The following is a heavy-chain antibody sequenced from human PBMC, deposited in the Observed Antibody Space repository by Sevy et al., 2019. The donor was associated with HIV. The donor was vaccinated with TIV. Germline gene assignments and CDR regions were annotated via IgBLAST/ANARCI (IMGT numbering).Heavy chain of an antibody. V-gene: IGHV4-61*02. J-gene: IGHJ4*02. CDR1: GGSISSGTYY. CDR2: IYTSGST. D-gene: IGHD3-3*01. CDR3: AREVGGVDFCDY. Sequence: SETLSLTCTVSGGSISSGTYYWTWIRQPAGKGLEWIGRIYTSGSTSYNPSLKSRVTMSVDTSKNQFSLKLNSVTAADAAVYYCAREVGGVDFCDYWGQGTLVTVSS.